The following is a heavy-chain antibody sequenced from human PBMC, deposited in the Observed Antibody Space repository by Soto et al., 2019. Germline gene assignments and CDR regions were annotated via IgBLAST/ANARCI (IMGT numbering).Heavy chain of an antibody. CDR1: VCTFSSYA. CDR2: IIPIFGTA. J-gene: IGHJ6*02. Sequence: ASGKVSCKASVCTFSSYAISWGRHAPGQGLEWMGGIIPIFGTANYAQKFQGRVTITADESTSTAYMELSSLRSEDTAVYYCARDMGQGDDVDYDQSMSASYYYGMDVWGHGTTVTVSS. CDR3: ARDMGQGDDVDYDQSMSASYYYGMDV. V-gene: IGHV1-69*13. D-gene: IGHD4-17*01.